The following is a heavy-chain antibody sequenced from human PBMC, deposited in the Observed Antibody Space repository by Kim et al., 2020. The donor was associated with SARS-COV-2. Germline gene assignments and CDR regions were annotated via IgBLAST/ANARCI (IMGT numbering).Heavy chain of an antibody. D-gene: IGHD3-10*01. CDR2: IYYNGFT. CDR3: ARGGWYYDSVSRNFDY. V-gene: IGHV4-59*13. J-gene: IGHJ4*02. CDR1: GGSINNYY. Sequence: SETLSLTCTVSGGSINNYYWNWIRQPPGRGLEWIGYIYYNGFTIYNASLKSRVTISVDTSKNQFSLKMNSLTTADTAVYYCARGGWYYDSVSRNFDYWGQGTRLTVSS.